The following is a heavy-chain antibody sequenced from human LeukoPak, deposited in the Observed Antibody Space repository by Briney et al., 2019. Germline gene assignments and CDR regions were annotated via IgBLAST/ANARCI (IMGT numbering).Heavy chain of an antibody. CDR3: AREYNVLGDIVVVPAFDY. J-gene: IGHJ4*02. D-gene: IGHD2-2*01. Sequence: GGSLRLSCAASGFSISYYGMHWVRQAPGKGLEWVANIKQDGSEKYYVDSVKGRFTISRDNAKNSLYLQMNSLRAEDTAVYYCAREYNVLGDIVVVPAFDYWGQGTLVTVSS. CDR1: GFSISYYG. CDR2: IKQDGSEK. V-gene: IGHV3-7*01.